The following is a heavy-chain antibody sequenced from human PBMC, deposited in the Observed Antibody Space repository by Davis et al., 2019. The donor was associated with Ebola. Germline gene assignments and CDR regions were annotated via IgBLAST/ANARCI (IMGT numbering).Heavy chain of an antibody. CDR1: GFSFRSYE. V-gene: IGHV3-48*03. J-gene: IGHJ4*02. CDR2: IDDSGTWT. D-gene: IGHD2-2*01. Sequence: GESLKISCAASGFSFRSYEFNWVRQAPGKGLEWISYIDDSGTWTVYADSVRGRFPVSRDNARSSLYLQLTALRVDDTATYYCVRDSGRCSKITCHHIDSWGPGTPVTVSS. CDR3: VRDSGRCSKITCHHIDS.